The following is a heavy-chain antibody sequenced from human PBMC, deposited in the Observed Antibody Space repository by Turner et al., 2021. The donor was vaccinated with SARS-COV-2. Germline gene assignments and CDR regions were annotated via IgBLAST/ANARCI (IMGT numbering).Heavy chain of an antibody. CDR1: GFTLSTYA. CDR3: ASLRYLWSGSESDLDF. Sequence: QVQVVESGGGVVQHGRALRFSCAASGFTLSTYAMHWVRQVPGKGLDLVAVICDYGNNKFYADSVMGRFTIARDISENTVYLQMNSLSAEYTAVYYCASLRYLWSGSESDLDFWGQGTLVTVSS. V-gene: IGHV3-33*01. J-gene: IGHJ4*02. CDR2: ICDYGNNK. D-gene: IGHD3-3*01.